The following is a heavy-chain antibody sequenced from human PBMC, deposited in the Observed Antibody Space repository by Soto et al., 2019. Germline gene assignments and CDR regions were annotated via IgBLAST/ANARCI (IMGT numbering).Heavy chain of an antibody. CDR1: GFSLSTSGVG. Sequence: QITLKESGPTLVKPTQTLTLTCTFSGFSLSTSGVGVGWIRQPPGKALEWLALIYWDDDKRYSTSLKSRLTITKDTSKIQVVLTMPNMDPVDTATYYCAHRDRISAAGMAHKKYFGYWGPGTLVNGS. CDR2: IYWDDDK. CDR3: AHRDRISAAGMAHKKYFGY. V-gene: IGHV2-5*02. D-gene: IGHD6-13*01. J-gene: IGHJ4*02.